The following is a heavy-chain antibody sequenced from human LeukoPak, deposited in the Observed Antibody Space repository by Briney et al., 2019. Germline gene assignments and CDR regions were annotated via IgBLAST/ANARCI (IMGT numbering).Heavy chain of an antibody. J-gene: IGHJ4*02. V-gene: IGHV4-39*01. CDR2: IYYSGST. CDR3: ARLSSYSTNFDY. CDR1: GGSISSSSYY. D-gene: IGHD1-26*01. Sequence: SETLSLTCTVSGGSISSSSYYWGWIRQPPGKGLEWIGSIYYSGSTYYNPSLKSRVTISVDTSKNQFSLKLSSVTAADTAVYYCARLSSYSTNFDYWGQGTLVTVSS.